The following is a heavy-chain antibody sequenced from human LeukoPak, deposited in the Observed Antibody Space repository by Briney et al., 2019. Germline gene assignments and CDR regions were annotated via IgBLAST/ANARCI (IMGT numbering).Heavy chain of an antibody. D-gene: IGHD3-10*01. Sequence: SETLSLTCAVYGGSFSGYYWSWIRPPPGKGREWIGELNHSGSTNYNPSLKSGVTISVATSKNQFSRKLSSVTAAHTAVYYCARGGRRFYYYGSGSYSLAYWGQGTLVTASS. J-gene: IGHJ4*02. V-gene: IGHV4-34*01. CDR1: GGSFSGYY. CDR2: LNHSGST. CDR3: ARGGRRFYYYGSGSYSLAY.